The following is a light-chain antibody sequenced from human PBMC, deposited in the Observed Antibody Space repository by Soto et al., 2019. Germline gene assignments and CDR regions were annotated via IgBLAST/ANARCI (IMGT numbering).Light chain of an antibody. Sequence: DIRMPHSPSTLSSSVGDRVTITCRASQSISRGLAWYQQKPGKAPNLPIYDASTLESGVPSRCSGSGAGTEFTLTISSLQPDDFANYYWQHNSSAWTFGQGTKVDIK. V-gene: IGKV1-5*01. CDR1: QSISRG. CDR3: QHNSSAWT. J-gene: IGKJ1*01. CDR2: DAS.